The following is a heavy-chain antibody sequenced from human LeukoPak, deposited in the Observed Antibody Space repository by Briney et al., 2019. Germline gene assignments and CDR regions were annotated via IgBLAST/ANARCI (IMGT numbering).Heavy chain of an antibody. CDR3: ARGRTYYYDSSGFYPSGRGSDFDI. CDR1: GYTFTSSY. Sequence: ASVKVSCKASGYTFTSSYMHWVRQAPGQGLEWMGIINPSGGSRTYAQKFQGRVTMTRDMSTSTVYMELSSLRSEDTAVYYCARGRTYYYDSSGFYPSGRGSDFDIWGQGTMVTVSS. J-gene: IGHJ3*02. V-gene: IGHV1-46*01. CDR2: INPSGGSR. D-gene: IGHD3-22*01.